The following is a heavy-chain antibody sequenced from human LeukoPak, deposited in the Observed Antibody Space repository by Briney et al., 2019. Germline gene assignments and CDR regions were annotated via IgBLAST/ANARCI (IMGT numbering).Heavy chain of an antibody. D-gene: IGHD3-3*01. V-gene: IGHV3-23*01. J-gene: IGHJ1*01. CDR2: ISGSGGST. CDR3: AKDGIYDFWSGAEYFQH. CDR1: GFTFSSYA. Sequence: SGGSLRLSCVASGFTFSSYAMNWVRQAPGKGLEWVSTISGSGGSTYYADSVKGRFTISRDNSKNTLYLQMNSLRAEDTAVYYCAKDGIYDFWSGAEYFQHWGQGTLVTVSS.